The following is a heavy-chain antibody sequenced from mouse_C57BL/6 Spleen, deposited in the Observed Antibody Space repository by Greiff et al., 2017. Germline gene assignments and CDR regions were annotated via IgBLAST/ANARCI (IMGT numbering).Heavy chain of an antibody. V-gene: IGHV1-18*01. Sequence: EVQLQQSGPELVKPGASVKIPCKASGYTFTDYNMDWVKQSHGKSLEWIGDINPNNGGTIYNQKFKGKATLTVDKSSSTAYMELRSLTSEDTAVYYCARTPYYYGSSYRYFDVWGTGTTVTVSS. CDR2: INPNNGGT. J-gene: IGHJ1*03. D-gene: IGHD1-1*01. CDR1: GYTFTDYN. CDR3: ARTPYYYGSSYRYFDV.